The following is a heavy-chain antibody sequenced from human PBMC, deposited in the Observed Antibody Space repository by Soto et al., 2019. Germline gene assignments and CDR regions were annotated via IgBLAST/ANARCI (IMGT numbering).Heavy chain of an antibody. CDR1: GGSISSNGYS. J-gene: IGHJ4*02. Sequence: QLQLQESGPGLVKPSETLSLTCTVSGGSISSNGYSWGWIRQPPGKGLECIGNIYHSGVTDYNPSLKSRVTISVETSRNQFSLKRNSMTAADTAVYYCARLFDYWGQGKLVTVSS. V-gene: IGHV4-39*01. CDR3: ARLFDY. CDR2: IYHSGVT.